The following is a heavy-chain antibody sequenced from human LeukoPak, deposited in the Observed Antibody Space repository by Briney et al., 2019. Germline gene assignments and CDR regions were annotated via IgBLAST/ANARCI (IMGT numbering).Heavy chain of an antibody. Sequence: GGSLRLSCAASGFTFSSYEMNWVRQAPGKGLEWVSYISSSGSTIYYADSVKGRFTISRDNAKNSLYLQMNSLRAEDTAVYYCARDRIGGSGYYYYDYWGQGTLVTVPS. J-gene: IGHJ4*02. CDR1: GFTFSSYE. V-gene: IGHV3-48*03. CDR3: ARDRIGGSGYYYYDY. CDR2: ISSSGSTI. D-gene: IGHD3-22*01.